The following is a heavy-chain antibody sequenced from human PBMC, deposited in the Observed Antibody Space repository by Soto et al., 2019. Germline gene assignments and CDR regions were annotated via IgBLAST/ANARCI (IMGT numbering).Heavy chain of an antibody. CDR3: TTTKGRLPPPTNDS. V-gene: IGHV3-15*01. D-gene: IGHD2-8*01. Sequence: EVQLVESGGGLVKPGGSLRVSCTTSGFTFTNAWMSWVRQAPGKGLEWVGRIKSKTDGGTIDYAAPVKGRFTISREDSKNTLYLQMNAVQAEDTAVYYCTTTKGRLPPPTNDSWGQGNLVTVSS. CDR2: IKSKTDGGTI. CDR1: GFTFTNAW. J-gene: IGHJ4*02.